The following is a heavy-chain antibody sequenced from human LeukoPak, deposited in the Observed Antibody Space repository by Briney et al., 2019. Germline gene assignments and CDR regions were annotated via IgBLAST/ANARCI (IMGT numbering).Heavy chain of an antibody. D-gene: IGHD3-16*01. V-gene: IGHV4-59*01. CDR1: GGSISSYY. CDR3: ARETSQKGAHYMDV. CDR2: IYYSGYT. J-gene: IGHJ6*03. Sequence: RTSETLSLTCTVSGGSISSYYWSWIRQPPGKGLKWIGNIYYSGYTTYSPSLKSRVTISVDTSKNQFSLKLSSVTAADTAVYYCARETSQKGAHYMDVWGKGTTITISS.